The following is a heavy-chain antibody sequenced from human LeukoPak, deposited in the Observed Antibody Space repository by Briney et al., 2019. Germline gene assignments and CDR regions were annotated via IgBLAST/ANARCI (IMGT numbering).Heavy chain of an antibody. D-gene: IGHD1-26*01. Sequence: GGSLRLSCAASGFTFSSYGMHWVRQAPGKGLEWVAVISYDGSNKYYADSVKGRFTISRDNSKNTLYLQMNSLRAEDTAVYYCAKERVGALIDYWGQGTLVTVSS. J-gene: IGHJ4*02. V-gene: IGHV3-30*18. CDR1: GFTFSSYG. CDR3: AKERVGALIDY. CDR2: ISYDGSNK.